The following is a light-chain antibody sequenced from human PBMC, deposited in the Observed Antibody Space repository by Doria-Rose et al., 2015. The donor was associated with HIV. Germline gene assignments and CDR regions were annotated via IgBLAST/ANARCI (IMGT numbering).Light chain of an antibody. Sequence: TQSPGTLSLSPGERATLSCRASQSFSSTYLAWYQQKPGQAHSLLIYDGSTRATGIPDRFSASGSGTDFTLTINRLEPEDCALYYCHQYGTSWTFGQGTKVEI. CDR3: HQYGTSWT. V-gene: IGKV3-20*01. CDR2: DGS. CDR1: QSFSSTY. J-gene: IGKJ1*01.